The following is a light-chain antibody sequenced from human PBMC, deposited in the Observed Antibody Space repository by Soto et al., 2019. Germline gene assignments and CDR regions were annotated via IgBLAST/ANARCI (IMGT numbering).Light chain of an antibody. Sequence: EIVMTQSPATVPVSPGERVTLSCRASQSVSIDLAWYQQKPGQAPRLLIYGASNRATGIPDRFSGSGSGTDFTLTISRLEPEDFAVYYCQQYGSSPITFGQGTRLEIK. J-gene: IGKJ5*01. CDR2: GAS. CDR3: QQYGSSPIT. CDR1: QSVSID. V-gene: IGKV3-20*01.